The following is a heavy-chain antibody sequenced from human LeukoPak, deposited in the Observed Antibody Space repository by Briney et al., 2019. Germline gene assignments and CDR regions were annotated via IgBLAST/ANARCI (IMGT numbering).Heavy chain of an antibody. Sequence: ASVKVSCKASGYTFTSYDINWVRQATGQGLEWMGWMNPNSGNTGYAQKFQGRVTITRNTSISTAYMELSSLRSEDTAVYYCARGDRTDDAFDIWGQGTMVTVSS. CDR3: ARGDRTDDAFDI. V-gene: IGHV1-8*03. CDR1: GYTFTSYD. CDR2: MNPNSGNT. J-gene: IGHJ3*02. D-gene: IGHD1-1*01.